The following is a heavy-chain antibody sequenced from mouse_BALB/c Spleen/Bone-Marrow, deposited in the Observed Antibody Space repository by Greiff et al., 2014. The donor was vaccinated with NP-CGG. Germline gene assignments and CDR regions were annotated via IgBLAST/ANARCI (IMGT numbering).Heavy chain of an antibody. CDR1: GFSLTSYG. CDR2: IWAGGST. J-gene: IGHJ3*01. D-gene: IGHD3-1*01. Sequence: VKLMESGPGLVAPSQSLSITCTVSGFSLTSYGVHWVRQPPGKGLEWLGVIWAGGSTNYNSALMSRLSISKDNSKSQVFLKMNSLRTDDTAMYYCARGGYSFAYWGQGTLVTVSA. CDR3: ARGGYSFAY. V-gene: IGHV2-9*02.